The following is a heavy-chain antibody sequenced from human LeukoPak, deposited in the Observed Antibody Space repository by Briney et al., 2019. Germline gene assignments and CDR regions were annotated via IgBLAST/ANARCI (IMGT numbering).Heavy chain of an antibody. D-gene: IGHD2-2*01. CDR3: ATVPAGKGGDY. J-gene: IGHJ4*02. V-gene: IGHV4-59*01. Sequence: SETLSLTCTVSGGSISSYYWSWIRQPPGKGLEWIGYIYYSGSTNYNPSLKSRITISVDTSKNQFSPKLSSVTAADTAVYYCATVPAGKGGDYWDQGTLVTVSS. CDR1: GGSISSYY. CDR2: IYYSGST.